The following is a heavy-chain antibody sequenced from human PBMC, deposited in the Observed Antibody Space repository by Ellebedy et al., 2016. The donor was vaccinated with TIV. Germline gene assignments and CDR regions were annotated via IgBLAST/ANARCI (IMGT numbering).Heavy chain of an antibody. D-gene: IGHD5-18*01. CDR2: ISNTGSRT. J-gene: IGHJ4*02. CDR3: AKDRTPGDGYWVFDD. Sequence: GESLKISCAASGFTFSSYAMSWVRQAPGKGLEWVSTISNTGSRTYYADSVEGRFIISRDNSKSTVDLQMNSLRVEDTAVYFCAKDRTPGDGYWVFDDWGQGTLVTVSS. CDR1: GFTFSSYA. V-gene: IGHV3-23*01.